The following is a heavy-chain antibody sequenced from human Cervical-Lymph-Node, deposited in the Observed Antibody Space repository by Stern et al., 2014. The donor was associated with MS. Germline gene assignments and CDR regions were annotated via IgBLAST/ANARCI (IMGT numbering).Heavy chain of an antibody. V-gene: IGHV3-7*01. D-gene: IGHD3-22*01. J-gene: IGHJ2*01. Sequence: VQLVESGGGLVQPGGSLRLSCAASGFTFSSYWMSWVRQAPGKGLEWVANIKQDGSEEYYVDSVKGRFTISRDNAKNSLYLQMNSLRAEDTAVYYCARDLKPYYYDSSGYYSHYWYFDLWGRGTLVTVSS. CDR3: ARDLKPYYYDSSGYYSHYWYFDL. CDR2: IKQDGSEE. CDR1: GFTFSSYW.